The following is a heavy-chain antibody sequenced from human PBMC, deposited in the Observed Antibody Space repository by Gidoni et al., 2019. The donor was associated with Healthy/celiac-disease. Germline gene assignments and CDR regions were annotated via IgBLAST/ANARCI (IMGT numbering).Heavy chain of an antibody. CDR1: GGSISSYY. CDR2: IYYSGST. D-gene: IGHD2-8*01. J-gene: IGHJ4*02. CDR3: ARVPGGNGFFDY. Sequence: QVQLQESGPGLVKPSETLSLTCTVSGGSISSYYWSWIRQPPGKGLEWIGYIYYSGSTNYNPSLKSRVTISVDTSKNQFSLKLSSVTAADTAVYYCARVPGGNGFFDYWGQGTLVTVSS. V-gene: IGHV4-59*01.